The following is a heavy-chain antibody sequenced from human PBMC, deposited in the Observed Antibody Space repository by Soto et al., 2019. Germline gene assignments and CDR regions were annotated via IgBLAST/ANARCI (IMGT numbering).Heavy chain of an antibody. Sequence: QLQLQESGSGLVKPSQTLSLTCAVSGGSISSGGYSWSWIRQPPGKGLEWIGYIYHSGSTYYNPSIKSRVTTTVEGSKNQLSLKLSSVAAADTAVYYCARWCMYAPRFGPWGQGTLGTVSS. CDR1: GGSISSGGYS. J-gene: IGHJ5*02. CDR2: IYHSGST. D-gene: IGHD2-8*01. CDR3: ARWCMYAPRFGP. V-gene: IGHV4-30-2*01.